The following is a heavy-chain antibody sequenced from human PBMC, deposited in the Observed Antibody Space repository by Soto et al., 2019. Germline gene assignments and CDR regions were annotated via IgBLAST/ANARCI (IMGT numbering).Heavy chain of an antibody. CDR2: IIPIFGTA. D-gene: IGHD3-9*01. J-gene: IGHJ6*02. V-gene: IGHV1-69*13. Sequence: ASVKVSCKASGGTFSSYAISWVRQAPGQGLEWMGGIIPIFGTANYAQKFQGRVTITADESTSTAYMELSSLRSEDTAVYYCARDDDILTGTGDYYYGMDVWGQGTTVTVSS. CDR3: ARDDDILTGTGDYYYGMDV. CDR1: GGTFSSYA.